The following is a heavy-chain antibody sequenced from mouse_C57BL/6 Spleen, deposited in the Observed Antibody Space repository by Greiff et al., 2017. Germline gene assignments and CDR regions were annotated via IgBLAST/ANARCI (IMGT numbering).Heavy chain of an antibody. J-gene: IGHJ4*01. V-gene: IGHV5-4*01. Sequence: EVKVVESGGGLVKPGGSLKLSCAASGFTFSSYAMSWVRQTPEKRLEWVATISDGGSYTYYPDNVKGRFTISRDNAKNNLYLQMSHLKSEDTAMYYCAREGDYSNPYAMDYWGQGTSVTVSS. CDR2: ISDGGSYT. CDR1: GFTFSSYA. D-gene: IGHD2-5*01. CDR3: AREGDYSNPYAMDY.